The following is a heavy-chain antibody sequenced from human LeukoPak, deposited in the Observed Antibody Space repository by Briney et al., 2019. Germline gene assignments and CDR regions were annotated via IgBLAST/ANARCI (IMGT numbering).Heavy chain of an antibody. V-gene: IGHV1-46*01. D-gene: IGHD6-19*01. J-gene: IGHJ4*02. CDR1: GYTFTSYY. CDR2: INPSGGST. Sequence: ASVKVSCKASGYTFTSYYMHWVRQAPGQGLEWMGIINPSGGSTSYAQKFQGRVTMTRDTSTSTVYMELSSLRSEDTAVYYCARATGYSSGWYPTPTDYWGQGTLVTVSS. CDR3: ARATGYSSGWYPTPTDY.